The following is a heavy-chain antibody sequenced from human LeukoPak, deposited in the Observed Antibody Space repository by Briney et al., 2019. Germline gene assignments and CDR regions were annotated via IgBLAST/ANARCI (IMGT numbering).Heavy chain of an antibody. J-gene: IGHJ4*02. Sequence: ASVKVSCKASVYTFSGYYIHWVRQAPGQGLEWMGYINPNGGGTNYAQKFQGRVTMTRDTSISTAYMELGSLTSDDTAVYYCARVMAAVTTADYWGQGTLVTVSS. CDR1: VYTFSGYY. V-gene: IGHV1-2*02. D-gene: IGHD4-17*01. CDR3: ARVMAAVTTADY. CDR2: INPNGGGT.